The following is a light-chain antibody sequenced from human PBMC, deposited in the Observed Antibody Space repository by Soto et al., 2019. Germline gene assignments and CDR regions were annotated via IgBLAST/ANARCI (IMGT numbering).Light chain of an antibody. Sequence: EIVLTQSPGTLSLSPGEGATLSCRASQSVTGTNLAWYQQRPGQAPRLLIYDAVRRATGIPDRFSGSGSGTDFTLTISSLQPEDIATYYCQQYDNLRLTFGGGTKVEIK. CDR2: DAV. CDR3: QQYDNLRLT. J-gene: IGKJ4*01. CDR1: QSVTGTN. V-gene: IGKV3-20*01.